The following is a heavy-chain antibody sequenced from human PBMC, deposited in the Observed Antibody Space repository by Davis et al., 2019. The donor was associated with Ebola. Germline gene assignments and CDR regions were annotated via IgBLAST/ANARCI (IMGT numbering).Heavy chain of an antibody. J-gene: IGHJ6*02. D-gene: IGHD3-3*01. V-gene: IGHV1-2*04. CDR2: INPNSGGT. CDR1: GYTFTSYA. Sequence: AASVKVSCKASGYTFTSYAMHWVRQAPGQGLEWMGWINPNSGGTNYAQKFQGWVTMTRDTSISTAYMELSRLRSDDTAVYYCARGPSITIFGVVPPYGMDVWGQGTTVTVSS. CDR3: ARGPSITIFGVVPPYGMDV.